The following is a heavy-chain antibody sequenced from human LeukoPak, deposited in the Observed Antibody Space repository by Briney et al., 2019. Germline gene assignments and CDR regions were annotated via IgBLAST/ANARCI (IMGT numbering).Heavy chain of an antibody. J-gene: IGHJ3*02. V-gene: IGHV1-69*05. Sequence: SVKVSCKASGGTFSSYAISWVRQAPGQGLEWMGGIIPIFGTANYAQKFQGRVTITTDESTSTAYMELSSLRSEDTAVYCCAREGPLHELERPRAFDIWGQGTMVTVSS. CDR3: AREGPLHELERPRAFDI. D-gene: IGHD1-1*01. CDR1: GGTFSSYA. CDR2: IIPIFGTA.